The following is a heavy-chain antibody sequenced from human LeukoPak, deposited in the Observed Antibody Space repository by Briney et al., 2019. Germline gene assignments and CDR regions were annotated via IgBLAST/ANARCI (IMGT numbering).Heavy chain of an antibody. J-gene: IGHJ6*03. CDR3: AKEVRYFDWLLPDYYYYYMDV. CDR1: GFTFSSYG. D-gene: IGHD3-9*01. V-gene: IGHV3-30*18. Sequence: PGGSLRLSCAASGFTFSSYGMHWVRQAPGKGLEWVAVISYDGSNKYYADSVKGRFTISRDNSKNTLYLQMNSLRAEDTAVYYCAKEVRYFDWLLPDYYYYYMDVWGKGTTVTVSS. CDR2: ISYDGSNK.